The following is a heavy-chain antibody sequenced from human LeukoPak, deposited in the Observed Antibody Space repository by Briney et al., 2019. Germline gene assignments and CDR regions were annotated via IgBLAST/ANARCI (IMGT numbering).Heavy chain of an antibody. CDR2: IYHSGST. Sequence: SETLSLTCAVSGYSINDGYYWSWIRQPPGKGLEWIGYIYHSGSTYYNPSLKSRVTISVDRSKNQFSLKLSSVTAADTAVYYCARDLGSGRGWFDPWGQGTLVTVSS. V-gene: IGHV4-30-2*01. CDR1: GYSINDGYY. CDR3: ARDLGSGRGWFDP. D-gene: IGHD3-10*01. J-gene: IGHJ5*02.